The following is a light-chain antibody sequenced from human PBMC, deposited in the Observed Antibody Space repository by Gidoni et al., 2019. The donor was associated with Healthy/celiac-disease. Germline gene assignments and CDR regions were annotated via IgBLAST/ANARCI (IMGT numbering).Light chain of an antibody. CDR1: QSVSSSY. Sequence: EIVLTQSPGTLSLSPGERATLSCRASQSVSSSYLAWYQQKPGQAPRLLIYGASSRATAIPDRFSGSGSGTDFTLTVSRLEPEDFAVYYCQQYGRLPWTFGQGTKVEIK. J-gene: IGKJ1*01. CDR3: QQYGRLPWT. CDR2: GAS. V-gene: IGKV3-20*01.